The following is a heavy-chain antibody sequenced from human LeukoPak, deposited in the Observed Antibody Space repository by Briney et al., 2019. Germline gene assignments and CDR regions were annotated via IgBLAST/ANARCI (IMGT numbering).Heavy chain of an antibody. CDR3: ARSITLFDAFDI. CDR1: GYTFTGYY. V-gene: IGHV1-2*02. CDR2: INPNSGDT. Sequence: ASVKVSCKSSGYTFTGYYMHWLRQPPGQGLEWMGLINPNSGDTNYEQRFQGRVIMTRDTSISTGNMEMSRLRSDDTAVYYCARSITLFDAFDIWGQGTMVTVSS. J-gene: IGHJ3*02. D-gene: IGHD3-10*01.